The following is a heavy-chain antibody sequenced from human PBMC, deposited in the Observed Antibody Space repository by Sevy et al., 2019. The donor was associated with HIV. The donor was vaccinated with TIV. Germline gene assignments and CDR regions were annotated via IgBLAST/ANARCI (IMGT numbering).Heavy chain of an antibody. V-gene: IGHV3-30-3*01. CDR2: ISYDGSST. D-gene: IGHD3-10*01. CDR3: ARGLWFGEFGGMDV. Sequence: GGSLRLSCAASGFTFSSYAMHWVRQAPGKGLEWVAVISYDGSSTYYADSVKGRFTISRDNSKNTLYLQMNSLRAEDTVVYYCARGLWFGEFGGMDVWGQGTTVTVSS. J-gene: IGHJ6*02. CDR1: GFTFSSYA.